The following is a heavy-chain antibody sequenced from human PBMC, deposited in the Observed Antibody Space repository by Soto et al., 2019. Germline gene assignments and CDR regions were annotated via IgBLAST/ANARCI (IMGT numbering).Heavy chain of an antibody. V-gene: IGHV4-39*01. CDR3: AIGWFGELFDY. Sequence: SEMLSLTCTVSGGSISSSSYYWGWIRQPPGKGLEWIGSIYYSGSTYYNPSLKSRVTISVDTSKNQFSLKLSSVTAADTAVYYCAIGWFGELFDYWGQGTLVTVSS. D-gene: IGHD3-10*01. J-gene: IGHJ4*02. CDR2: IYYSGST. CDR1: GGSISSSSYY.